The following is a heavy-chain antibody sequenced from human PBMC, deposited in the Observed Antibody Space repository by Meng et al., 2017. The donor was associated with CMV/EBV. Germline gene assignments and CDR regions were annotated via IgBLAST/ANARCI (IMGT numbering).Heavy chain of an antibody. J-gene: IGHJ4*02. Sequence: GGSLRLSCADSGFTFSSYSMNWVRQAPGKGLEWVSSISSSSSYIYYADSVKGRFTISRDNAKNSLYLQMNSLRAEDTAVYYCARDKTGVVGLFDYWGQGTLVTVSS. V-gene: IGHV3-21*01. CDR1: GFTFSSYS. CDR2: ISSSSSYI. D-gene: IGHD2-15*01. CDR3: ARDKTGVVGLFDY.